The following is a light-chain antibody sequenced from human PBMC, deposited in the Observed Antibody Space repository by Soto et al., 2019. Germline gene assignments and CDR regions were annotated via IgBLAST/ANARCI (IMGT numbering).Light chain of an antibody. CDR1: QDLSASY. CDR3: HQYNLSPYT. J-gene: IGKJ2*01. Sequence: EVVLTQSPGTLSLSPGERATLTCRTSQDLSASYLAWFQQKLGQAPRLLIYGASRRATGIPDRFSGSGSGTDFTLTISRLEPEDFAVYYCHQYNLSPYTFGQGTKLEIK. CDR2: GAS. V-gene: IGKV3-20*01.